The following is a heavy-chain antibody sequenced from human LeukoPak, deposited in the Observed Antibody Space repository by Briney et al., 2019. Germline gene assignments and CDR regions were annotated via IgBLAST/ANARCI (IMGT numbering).Heavy chain of an antibody. V-gene: IGHV4-4*07. CDR3: ARAEDTVATSYYFDY. CDR2: IYTSGST. J-gene: IGHJ4*02. D-gene: IGHD5-12*01. CDR1: GGSISSYY. Sequence: SETLSLTCTVSGGSISSYYWSWIRQPAGKGLEWIGRIYTSGSTNYNPSLKSRVTISVDTSKNQFSLKLSSVTAADTAVYYCARAEDTVATSYYFDYWGQGTLVTVSS.